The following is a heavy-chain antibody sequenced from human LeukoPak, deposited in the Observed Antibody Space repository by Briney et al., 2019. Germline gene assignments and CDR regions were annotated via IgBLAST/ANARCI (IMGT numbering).Heavy chain of an antibody. CDR3: ARNASSLGAGAFDI. D-gene: IGHD2-2*01. CDR1: GGSISSSSLY. Sequence: SETLSLTCTVSGGSISSSSLYWVWIRPPPGKGLVWFGTVYYRGTPYYSPSLNSRVTIPVDPSNNQYSLKLSSVTAADTAMYYCARNASSLGAGAFDIWGQGTMVTVSS. CDR2: VYYRGTP. V-gene: IGHV4-39*01. J-gene: IGHJ3*02.